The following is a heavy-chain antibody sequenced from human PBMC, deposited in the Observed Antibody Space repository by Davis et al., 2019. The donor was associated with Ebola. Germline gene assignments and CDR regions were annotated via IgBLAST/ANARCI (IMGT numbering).Heavy chain of an antibody. V-gene: IGHV3-23*01. J-gene: IGHJ4*02. D-gene: IGHD6-19*01. CDR2: ISGSGGST. Sequence: GESLKISCAASGFTFSSYAMSWVRQAPGKGLEWVSAISGSGGSTYYADSVKGRFTISRDNSKNPLYLQMNSLRAEDTAVYYCAKGSIAVALFDYWGQGTLVTVSS. CDR3: AKGSIAVALFDY. CDR1: GFTFSSYA.